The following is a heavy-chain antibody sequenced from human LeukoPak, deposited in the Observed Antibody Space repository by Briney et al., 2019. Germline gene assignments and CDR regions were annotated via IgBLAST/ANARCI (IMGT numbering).Heavy chain of an antibody. V-gene: IGHV1-2*02. CDR1: GYTFTGFY. Sequence: ASVKVSCKASGYTFTGFYMHWVRQAPGQGLEWMGWINPNSGGTNYAQKFQGRVTMTRDTSISTAYMELSRLRSDDTAVYYCARVRQQRANWFDPWGQGTLVTVSS. J-gene: IGHJ5*02. CDR3: ARVRQQRANWFDP. CDR2: INPNSGGT. D-gene: IGHD6-13*01.